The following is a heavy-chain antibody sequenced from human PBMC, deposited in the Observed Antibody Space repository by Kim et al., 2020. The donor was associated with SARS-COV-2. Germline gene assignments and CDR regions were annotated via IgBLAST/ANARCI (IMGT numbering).Heavy chain of an antibody. V-gene: IGHV4-34*01. CDR3: ARGKYSSSWYGTKNYFDY. J-gene: IGHJ4*02. CDR1: GGSFSGYY. CDR2: INKSGST. Sequence: SETLSLTCAVYGGSFSGYYWSWIRQPPGKGLEWIGEINKSGSTNYNPSLKSRVTISVDTSKNQFSLKLSSVTAADTALYYCARGKYSSSWYGTKNYFDYWGQGTLVTVSS. D-gene: IGHD6-13*01.